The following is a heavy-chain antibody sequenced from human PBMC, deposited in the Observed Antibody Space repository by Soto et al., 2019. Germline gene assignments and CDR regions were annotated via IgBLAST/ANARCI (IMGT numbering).Heavy chain of an antibody. Sequence: SKAPRFAKACNALCSMRQAPGQGLEWMGWISAYNGNTNYAQKLQGRVTMTTDTSTSTAYMELRSLRSDDTAVYYCARDPPPPDYWGQGTLVTVSS. V-gene: IGHV1-18*01. CDR2: ISAYNGNT. CDR1: RFAKACNA. J-gene: IGHJ4*01. CDR3: ARDPPPPDY.